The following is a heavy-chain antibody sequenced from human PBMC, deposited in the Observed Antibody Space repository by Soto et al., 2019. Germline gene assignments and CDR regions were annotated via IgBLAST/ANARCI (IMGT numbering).Heavy chain of an antibody. CDR2: IIPIFGTA. J-gene: IGHJ6*02. V-gene: IGHV1-69*13. CDR3: ARDGYPNFYDFISHYYYGMDV. CDR1: GGTFSSYA. D-gene: IGHD3-3*01. Sequence: SVKVSCKASGGTFSSYAISWVRQAPGQGLEWMGGIIPIFGTANYAQKFQGRVTITADESTSTAYMELSSLRSDDTAVYYCARDGYPNFYDFISHYYYGMDVWGQGTTVTVSS.